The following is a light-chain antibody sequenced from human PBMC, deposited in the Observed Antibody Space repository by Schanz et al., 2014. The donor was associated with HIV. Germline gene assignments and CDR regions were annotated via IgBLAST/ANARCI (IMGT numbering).Light chain of an antibody. V-gene: IGKV1-39*01. Sequence: DIQMTQSPSSLSAAVGARVTITCRASQSISRRLNWYQHKPGKAPQLLIYAASSLQSGVPSRFSGSGSGTDYTLTINSLQTEDFATYYCQQSHSTLWTFGQGTKVEVK. J-gene: IGKJ1*01. CDR2: AAS. CDR3: QQSHSTLWT. CDR1: QSISRR.